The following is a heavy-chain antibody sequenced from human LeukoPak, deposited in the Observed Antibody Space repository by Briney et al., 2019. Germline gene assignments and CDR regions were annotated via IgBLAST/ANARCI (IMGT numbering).Heavy chain of an antibody. CDR2: MNPNSGNT. D-gene: IGHD4-17*01. V-gene: IGHV1-8*03. CDR1: GYTFISYD. J-gene: IGHJ6*03. Sequence: ASVKVSCKASGYTFISYDINWVRQVTGQGLEWMGWMNPNSGNTGYAQKFQGRVTITRNTSISTAFMELNSLRAEDTAVYYCARERGGAKTTVTNKVYYYMDVWGKGTTVTVSS. CDR3: ARERGGAKTTVTNKVYYYMDV.